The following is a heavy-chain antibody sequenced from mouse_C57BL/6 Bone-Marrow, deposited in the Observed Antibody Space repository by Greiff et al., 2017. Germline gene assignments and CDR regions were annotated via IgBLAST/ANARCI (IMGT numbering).Heavy chain of an antibody. CDR2: IWSGGST. J-gene: IGHJ4*01. V-gene: IGHV2-2*01. Sequence: QVQLKQSGPGLVQPSQSLSITCPVSGFSLTRYGVHWVRQSPGKGLDGLGVIWSGGSTDDDAAFISRLSINKYNSKSQVFFKMNSLQADDTVRYGMDYWGQGTSVTVSA. CDR3: DY. CDR1: GFSLTRYG.